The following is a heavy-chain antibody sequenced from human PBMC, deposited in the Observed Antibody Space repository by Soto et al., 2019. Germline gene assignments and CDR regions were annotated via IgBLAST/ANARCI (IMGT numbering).Heavy chain of an antibody. J-gene: IGHJ4*02. D-gene: IGHD6-13*01. CDR1: GGSVSSGSYY. CDR2: IYYSGST. V-gene: IGHV4-61*01. Sequence: QVQLQESGPGLVKPSETLSLTCTVSGGSVSSGSYYWSWIRQPPGKGLEWIGYIYYSGSTNYNPSLKSRVTISVDTSKNQFSLKLSSVTAADTAVYYCARSIAAADAFDYWGQGTLVTVSS. CDR3: ARSIAAADAFDY.